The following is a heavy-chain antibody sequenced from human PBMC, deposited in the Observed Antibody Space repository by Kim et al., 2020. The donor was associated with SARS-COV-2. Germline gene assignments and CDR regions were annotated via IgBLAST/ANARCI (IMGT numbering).Heavy chain of an antibody. J-gene: IGHJ4*01. CDR3: ARQTSLWFGADKDC. Sequence: SETLSLTCTVSGGSISSSRYYWGWVRQPPGKGLEWIVTMYYTGRTYYNPSLESRVTLSVDTSKNGVSLKLTSVTAADTAVYYCARQTSLWFGADKDCWG. D-gene: IGHD3-10*01. CDR2: MYYTGRT. V-gene: IGHV4-39*01. CDR1: GGSISSSRYY.